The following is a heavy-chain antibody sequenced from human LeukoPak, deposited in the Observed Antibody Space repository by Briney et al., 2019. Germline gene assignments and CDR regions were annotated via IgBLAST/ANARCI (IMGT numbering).Heavy chain of an antibody. CDR2: LYYGGST. V-gene: IGHV4-59*08. D-gene: IGHD6-25*01. Sequence: SETLSLTCTVSRGSIATYYWSWIRQPPGKGLEWIAYLYYGGSTNYNPSLKSRVTISIDTSKNQFSLKLTSVTAADTAVYYCARVGSGCFDYWGQGTLVTVSS. CDR1: RGSIATYY. CDR3: ARVGSGCFDY. J-gene: IGHJ4*02.